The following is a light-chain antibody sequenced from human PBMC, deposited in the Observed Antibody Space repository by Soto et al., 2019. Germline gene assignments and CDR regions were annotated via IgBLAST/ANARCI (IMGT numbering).Light chain of an antibody. J-gene: IGKJ5*01. CDR3: QQYGSSPRIT. CDR2: GAS. CDR1: QSVSSSY. V-gene: IGKV3-20*01. Sequence: DILLSRSPGTLTFSPGERATLSCRASQSVSSSYLAWYQQKPGQAPRLLIYGASSRATGIPDRFSGSGSGTDFTLTISRLEPEDFAVYYCQQYGSSPRITFGQGSRMAI.